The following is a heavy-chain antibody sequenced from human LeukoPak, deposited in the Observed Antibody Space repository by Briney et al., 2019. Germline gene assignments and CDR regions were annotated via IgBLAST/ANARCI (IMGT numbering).Heavy chain of an antibody. Sequence: ASVKVSCKASGGTFSSYAISWVRQAPGQGLEWMGRMIPILGIANYAQKFQGRVTITADKSTSTAYMELSSLRSEDTAVYYCAQAVTGTTTYYYYYGMDVWGQGTTVTVSS. D-gene: IGHD1-20*01. CDR2: MIPILGIA. J-gene: IGHJ6*02. CDR3: AQAVTGTTTYYYYYGMDV. V-gene: IGHV1-69*04. CDR1: GGTFSSYA.